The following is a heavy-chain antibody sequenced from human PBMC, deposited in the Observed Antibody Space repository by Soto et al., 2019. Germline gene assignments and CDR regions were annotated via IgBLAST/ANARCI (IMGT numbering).Heavy chain of an antibody. J-gene: IGHJ5*02. Sequence: SETLSLTCAVSGGSISLGGYSWSWIRQPPGKGLEWIGYIYHSGSAYYNPSLKSRVTISVDTSKNQFSLKLSSVTAADTAVYYCARDPAPWGQGTLVTVSS. CDR3: ARDPAP. CDR2: IYHSGSA. V-gene: IGHV4-30-2*01. CDR1: GGSISLGGYS.